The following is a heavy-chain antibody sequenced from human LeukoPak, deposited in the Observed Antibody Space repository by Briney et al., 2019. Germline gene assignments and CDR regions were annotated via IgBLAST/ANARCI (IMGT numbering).Heavy chain of an antibody. CDR1: GFTFDDYA. Sequence: PGGSLRFSCAASGFTFDDYAMHWVRQAPGKGLEWVSLISGDGGSTYYADSVKGRFTISRDNSKNSLYLQMNSLRTEDTALYYCAKDRDGVAARYYYYYMDVWGKGTTVTVSS. D-gene: IGHD6-6*01. V-gene: IGHV3-43*02. J-gene: IGHJ6*03. CDR3: AKDRDGVAARYYYYYMDV. CDR2: ISGDGGST.